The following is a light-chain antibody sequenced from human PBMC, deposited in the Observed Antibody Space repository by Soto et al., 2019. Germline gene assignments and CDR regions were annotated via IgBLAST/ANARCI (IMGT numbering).Light chain of an antibody. J-gene: IGKJ4*01. V-gene: IGKV3-15*01. CDR2: GAS. Sequence: EIVMTQSPDTLSVSPGGRATLSCRASQSVSSGYLAWYQQKPGQAPRLLIYGASTRATGIPARFSGSGSGTEFTLTISSLQSEDFAVYYCQQYNNWPPKTFGGGTKVDIK. CDR3: QQYNNWPPKT. CDR1: QSVSSGY.